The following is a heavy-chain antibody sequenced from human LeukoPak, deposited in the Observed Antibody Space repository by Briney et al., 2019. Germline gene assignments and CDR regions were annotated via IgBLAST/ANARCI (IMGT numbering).Heavy chain of an antibody. J-gene: IGHJ4*02. CDR1: GFTFSSYA. V-gene: IGHV3-23*01. D-gene: IGHD4-17*01. Sequence: GGSLRLSCAGSGFTFSSYAMFWVRQTPGKGLEWVSAIGGSGDTTHYADSVKGRFTISRDNSKNTLYLQMNSLRAEDTAVYYCAKSVGRDYGDLFDYWGQGTLVTVSS. CDR2: IGGSGDTT. CDR3: AKSVGRDYGDLFDY.